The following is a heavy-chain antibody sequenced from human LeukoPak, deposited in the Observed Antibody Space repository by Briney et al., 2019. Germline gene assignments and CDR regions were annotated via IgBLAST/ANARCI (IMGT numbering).Heavy chain of an antibody. Sequence: GGSLRLSCAASGFTFSSYGMHWVRQAPGKGLEWVAVIWYDGSHKYYADSVKGRFTISRDNSKNTLYLQMNSLRVEDTAVYYCARDRIAAAAYFDYWGQGTLVTVSS. CDR2: IWYDGSHK. D-gene: IGHD6-13*01. CDR1: GFTFSSYG. J-gene: IGHJ4*02. V-gene: IGHV3-33*01. CDR3: ARDRIAAAAYFDY.